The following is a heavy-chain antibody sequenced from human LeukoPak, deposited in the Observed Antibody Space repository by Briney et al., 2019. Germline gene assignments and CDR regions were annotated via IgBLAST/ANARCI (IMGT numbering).Heavy chain of an antibody. D-gene: IGHD1-26*01. V-gene: IGHV4-34*01. Sequence: SETLSLTCAVYGGSFSGYYWSWIRQPPGKGLEWIGEINHSGSTNYNPSLKSRVTISVDTSKNQFSLKLSSVTAADTAVYYCARGNGGSYYFPRFDSWGQGTLVTVSS. J-gene: IGHJ4*02. CDR2: INHSGST. CDR3: ARGNGGSYYFPRFDS. CDR1: GGSFSGYY.